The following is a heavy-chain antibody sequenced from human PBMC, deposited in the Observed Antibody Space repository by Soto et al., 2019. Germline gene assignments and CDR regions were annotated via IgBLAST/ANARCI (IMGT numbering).Heavy chain of an antibody. CDR2: INHSGSI. CDR1: GGSVGGYY. Sequence: SETLSLTCAVYGGSVGGYYWSWVRQPPGKGLEWIGEINHSGSITYAPSLKSRVTMSVDTSKNQFSLRLNSVTAADTAVYYCARGGVTTGVFWGQGTQVTVSS. V-gene: IGHV4-34*01. D-gene: IGHD4-17*01. J-gene: IGHJ4*02. CDR3: ARGGVTTGVF.